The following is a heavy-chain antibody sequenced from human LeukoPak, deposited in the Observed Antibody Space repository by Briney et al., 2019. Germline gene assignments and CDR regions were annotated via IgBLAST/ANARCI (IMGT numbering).Heavy chain of an antibody. CDR2: IYYSGST. D-gene: IGHD3-22*01. Sequence: SETLSLTCTVPGGSFSSSTYYWGWIRQPPGKGLEWIGSIYYSGSTYYNQSLKSRVTISADTSKNQFSLKVTSVTAADTAVYYCARHYYDSSGYYPWYFDYWGQGTLVTVSS. CDR3: ARHYYDSSGYYPWYFDY. CDR1: GGSFSSSTYY. J-gene: IGHJ4*02. V-gene: IGHV4-39*01.